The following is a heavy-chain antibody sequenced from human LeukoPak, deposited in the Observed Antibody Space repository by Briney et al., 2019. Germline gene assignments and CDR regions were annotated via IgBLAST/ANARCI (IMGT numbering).Heavy chain of an antibody. CDR1: GGSISSGGYY. Sequence: PSETLSLTCTVSGGSISSGGYYWSWIRQHPGKGLEWIGYIYYSGSTYYNPSLKSRVTISVDTSKNQFSLKLSSVTAADTAVYYCARLGYDYDFWSGSDFRFDPWGQGTLVTVSS. V-gene: IGHV4-31*03. CDR3: ARLGYDYDFWSGSDFRFDP. J-gene: IGHJ5*02. D-gene: IGHD3-3*01. CDR2: IYYSGST.